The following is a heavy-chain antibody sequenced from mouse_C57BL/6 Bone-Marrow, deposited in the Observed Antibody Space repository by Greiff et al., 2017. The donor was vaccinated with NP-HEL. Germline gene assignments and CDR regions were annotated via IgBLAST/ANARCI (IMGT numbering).Heavy chain of an antibody. D-gene: IGHD2-2*01. J-gene: IGHJ4*01. Sequence: EVHLVESGAELVKPGASVKLSCTASGFNIKDYYMHWVKQRTEQGLEWIGRIDPEDGETKYAPKFQGKATITVDTSSNTAYLQLSSLTSEDTAVYYCAVLRWLPYYAMDYWGQGTSVTVSS. CDR1: GFNIKDYY. V-gene: IGHV14-2*01. CDR2: IDPEDGET. CDR3: AVLRWLPYYAMDY.